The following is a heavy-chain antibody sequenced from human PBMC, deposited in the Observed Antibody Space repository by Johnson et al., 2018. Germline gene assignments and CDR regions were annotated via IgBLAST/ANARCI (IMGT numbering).Heavy chain of an antibody. Sequence: VQLVQSGGGFVKPGRSLRLSCVASGFTFSNAWMSWVRQAPGKGLEWVGRVKSNADGGTTDYGAPVKDRFTILRDDSKSMVFLQLNRLVTEDTAVYYCGACYVYGDYGSGLLDFWGLGTLVTVSS. CDR2: VKSNADGGTT. D-gene: IGHD4-17*01. CDR1: GFTFSNAW. V-gene: IGHV3-15*07. CDR3: GACYVYGDYGSGLLDF. J-gene: IGHJ4*02.